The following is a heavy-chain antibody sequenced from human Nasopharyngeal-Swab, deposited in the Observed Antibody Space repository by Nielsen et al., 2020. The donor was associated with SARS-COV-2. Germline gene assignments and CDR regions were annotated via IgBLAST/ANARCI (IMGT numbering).Heavy chain of an antibody. CDR3: ARVMFGESHPYFDY. CDR1: GFTFSSYW. V-gene: IGHV3-74*01. J-gene: IGHJ4*02. Sequence: GGSLRLSCVASGFTFSSYWMHWVRQAPGKGLVWVSRINSDGSSTSYADSVKGRFTISRDNAKNTLYLQMNSLRAEDTAVYYCARVMFGESHPYFDYWGQGTLVTVSS. D-gene: IGHD3-10*02. CDR2: INSDGSST.